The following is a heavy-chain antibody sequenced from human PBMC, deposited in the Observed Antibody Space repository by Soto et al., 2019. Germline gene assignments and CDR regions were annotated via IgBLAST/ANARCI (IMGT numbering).Heavy chain of an antibody. D-gene: IGHD3-16*01. CDR3: ARATNGDYVYYGLDV. Sequence: QVQLVQSGAEVKKPGSSVKVSCKASGGTFSTYSISWVRQAPGQGLEWMGGIIPIFGTSNFAQNFQGRVTITADESTSTAYMELNSLRAEDTAVYYCARATNGDYVYYGLDVWGQGTTVTGSS. CDR2: IIPIFGTS. CDR1: GGTFSTYS. V-gene: IGHV1-69*01. J-gene: IGHJ6*02.